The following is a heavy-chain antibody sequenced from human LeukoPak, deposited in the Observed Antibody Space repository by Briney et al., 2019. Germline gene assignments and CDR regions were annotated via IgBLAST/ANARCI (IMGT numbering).Heavy chain of an antibody. Sequence: GGTLRLSCGASGFTFSSYGMSWVRQAPGKGLEWVSGIRGSGDSTYYADSVKGRLTISRDNSKNTLYLQMNSLRAEDTAVYYCAKHLALVGATTTYDYWGQGTLVVVSS. D-gene: IGHD1-26*01. J-gene: IGHJ4*02. CDR1: GFTFSSYG. CDR3: AKHLALVGATTTYDY. CDR2: IRGSGDST. V-gene: IGHV3-23*01.